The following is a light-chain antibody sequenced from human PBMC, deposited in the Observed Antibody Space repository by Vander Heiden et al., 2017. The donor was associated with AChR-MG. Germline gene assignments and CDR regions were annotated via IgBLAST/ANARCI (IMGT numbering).Light chain of an antibody. V-gene: IGKV3-20*01. CDR2: GAS. Sequence: EIVLTQSPGTLSLSPGERATLSCRASQTVGSSYLAWYQQKPGQAPRLLIYGASTRVAGIPDRFSGSGSGTDFTLIISRLEPEDFAVYYCQQYLMSPYTFGQGTNLEI. CDR3: QQYLMSPYT. CDR1: QTVGSSY. J-gene: IGKJ2*01.